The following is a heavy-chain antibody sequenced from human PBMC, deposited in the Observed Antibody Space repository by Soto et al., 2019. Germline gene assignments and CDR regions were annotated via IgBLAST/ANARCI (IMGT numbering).Heavy chain of an antibody. CDR2: IIPIFGTA. CDR3: ARVKWELLGGAFDI. D-gene: IGHD1-26*01. V-gene: IGHV1-69*13. J-gene: IGHJ3*02. Sequence: VASVKVSCKXSGGTFSSYAISWVRQAPGQGLEWMGGIIPIFGTANYAQKFQGRVTITADESTSTAYMELSSLRSEDTAVYYCARVKWELLGGAFDIWGQGTMVTRLL. CDR1: GGTFSSYA.